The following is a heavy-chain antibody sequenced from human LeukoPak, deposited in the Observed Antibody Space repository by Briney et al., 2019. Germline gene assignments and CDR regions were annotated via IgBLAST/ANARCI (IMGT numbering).Heavy chain of an antibody. Sequence: ASVKVSCKASGYTFTGYYMHWVRQAPGQGLEWMRWINPNSGGTNYAQKFQGRVTMTRDTSISTAYMELSRLRSDDTAVYYCAVVVVPAAIPGYYFDYWGQGTLVTVSS. V-gene: IGHV1-2*02. CDR3: AVVVVPAAIPGYYFDY. CDR2: INPNSGGT. CDR1: GYTFTGYY. J-gene: IGHJ4*02. D-gene: IGHD2-2*02.